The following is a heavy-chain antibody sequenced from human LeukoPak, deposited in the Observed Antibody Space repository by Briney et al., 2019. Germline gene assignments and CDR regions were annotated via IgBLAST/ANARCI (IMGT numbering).Heavy chain of an antibody. CDR1: GGSISSYY. CDR2: IYYSGST. J-gene: IGHJ3*02. V-gene: IGHV4-59*01. D-gene: IGHD2-15*01. Sequence: SETLSLTCTVSGGSISSYYWSWIRQPPGKGLEWIGYIYYSGSTNYNPSLKSRDTISVDTSKNQFSLKLSSVTAADTAVYYCARAGAGYCSGGSCDDAFDIWGQGTMVTVSS. CDR3: ARAGAGYCSGGSCDDAFDI.